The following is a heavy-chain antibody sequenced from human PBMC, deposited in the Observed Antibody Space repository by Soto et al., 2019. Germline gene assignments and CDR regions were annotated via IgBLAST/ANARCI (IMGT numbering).Heavy chain of an antibody. J-gene: IGHJ6*02. Sequence: QVQLVESGGGVVQPGRSLRLSCAASGFTFSSYAMHWVRQAPGKGLEWVAVISYDGSNKYYADSVKGRFTISRDNSKNTLYLQMNSLRAEDTAVYYCARDWVVVTAPPSYGMDVWGQGTTVTVSS. V-gene: IGHV3-30-3*01. CDR1: GFTFSSYA. CDR2: ISYDGSNK. D-gene: IGHD2-21*02. CDR3: ARDWVVVTAPPSYGMDV.